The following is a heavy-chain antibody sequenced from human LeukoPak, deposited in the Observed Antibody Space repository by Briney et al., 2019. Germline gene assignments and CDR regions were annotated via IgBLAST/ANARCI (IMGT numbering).Heavy chain of an antibody. CDR3: ARVSSSGYYSANFDY. J-gene: IGHJ4*02. D-gene: IGHD3-22*01. CDR1: GFTFSSYW. Sequence: PGGSLRLSCAASGFTFSSYWMSWVRQAPGKGLEWVANIKQDGSEKYYVDSVKGRFTISRDNAKNSLYLQMNSLRAEDTAVCYCARVSSSGYYSANFDYWGQGTLVTVSS. CDR2: IKQDGSEK. V-gene: IGHV3-7*01.